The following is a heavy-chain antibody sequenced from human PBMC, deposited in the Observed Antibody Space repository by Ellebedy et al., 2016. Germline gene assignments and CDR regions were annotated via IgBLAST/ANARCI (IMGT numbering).Heavy chain of an antibody. V-gene: IGHV3-33*05. CDR1: GFSFSPSG. J-gene: IGHJ4*02. Sequence: GGSLRLSCATSGFSFSPSGMHWVRQAPGQGLEWVALVQNDGFNKHYIESVEGRFTISRDNSKNTLYLQMNSLRVEDTAVYYCARDGGRREIDYWGQGTLVTVSS. CDR2: VQNDGFNK. D-gene: IGHD2-15*01. CDR3: ARDGGRREIDY.